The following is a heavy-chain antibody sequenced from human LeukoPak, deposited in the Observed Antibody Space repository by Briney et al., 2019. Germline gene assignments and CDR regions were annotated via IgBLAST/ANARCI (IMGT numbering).Heavy chain of an antibody. CDR1: GFTFSSYS. CDR2: ISSSSSYI. D-gene: IGHD4-11*01. CDR3: ARGGRTVTSWGGFDP. V-gene: IGHV3-21*01. J-gene: IGHJ5*02. Sequence: NPGGSLRLSCAASGFTFSSYSMNWVRQAPGKGLEWVSSISSSSSYIYYADSVKGRFTISRDNAKNSLYLQMNSLRAEDTAVYYCARGGRTVTSWGGFDPWGQGTLVTVSS.